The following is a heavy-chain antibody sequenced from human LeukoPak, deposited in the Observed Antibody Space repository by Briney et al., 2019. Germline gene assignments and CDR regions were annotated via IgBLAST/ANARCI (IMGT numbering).Heavy chain of an antibody. D-gene: IGHD3-3*01. CDR2: FDYGGST. CDR1: GYSITIGSYY. J-gene: IGHJ4*02. Sequence: SETLSLTCTVSGYSITIGSYYWDWIRQSPGKGLEWIGGFDYGGSTYYNPSLKSRVTLSVDTSKNQFSLNLNSVTAADTSIYYCAGRGRFDSWSGSDYWGRGTLVTVSS. CDR3: AGRGRFDSWSGSDY. V-gene: IGHV4-39*01.